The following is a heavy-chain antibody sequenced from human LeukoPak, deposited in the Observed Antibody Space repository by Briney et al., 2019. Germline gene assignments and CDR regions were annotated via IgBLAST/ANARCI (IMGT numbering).Heavy chain of an antibody. D-gene: IGHD6-19*01. CDR2: IHISGST. V-gene: IGHV4-4*09. Sequence: SETLSLTCTVSGGSISRSYWSWIRQPPGKGLEWIGYIHISGSTNYNPSLKSRVTISIDTSKNQFSLKLSSVTAADTAVYYCARQLGYISGWYYFDYWGQGILVTVSS. CDR1: GGSISRSY. CDR3: ARQLGYISGWYYFDY. J-gene: IGHJ4*02.